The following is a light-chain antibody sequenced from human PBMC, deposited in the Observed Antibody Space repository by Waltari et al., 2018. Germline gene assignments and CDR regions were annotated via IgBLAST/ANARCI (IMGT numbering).Light chain of an antibody. V-gene: IGLV2-14*01. CDR1: NSDVGTYNY. CDR2: DVS. CDR3: SSYTSSSTLV. J-gene: IGLJ3*02. Sequence: QSALTQPASVSGSPGQWITISCPGSNSDVGTYNYVSWYQQHPGKAPKLMIYDVSKRPSGVSGRFSGSKSGHTASLTISGLQAEDEADYYCSSYTSSSTLVFGGGTKVTVL.